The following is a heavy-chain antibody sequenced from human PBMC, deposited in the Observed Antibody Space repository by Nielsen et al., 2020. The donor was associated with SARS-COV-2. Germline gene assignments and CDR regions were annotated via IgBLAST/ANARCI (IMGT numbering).Heavy chain of an antibody. CDR3: ARGQTQYSSGWYGTFDY. J-gene: IGHJ4*02. V-gene: IGHV3-11*05. Sequence: GESLKISCAASGFTFSNAWMSWIRQAPGKGLEWVSYISSSSSYTNYADSVKGRFTISRDNAKNSLYLQMNSLRAEDTAVYYCARGQTQYSSGWYGTFDYWGQGTLVTVSS. CDR1: GFTFSNAW. CDR2: ISSSSSYT. D-gene: IGHD6-19*01.